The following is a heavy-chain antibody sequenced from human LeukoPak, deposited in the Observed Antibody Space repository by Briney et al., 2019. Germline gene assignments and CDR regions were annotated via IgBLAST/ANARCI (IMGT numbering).Heavy chain of an antibody. V-gene: IGHV1-18*01. Sequence: ASVTVSCTASGYTFTSYGISWVRQAPGQGLEWMGWISAYNGNTNYAQKLQGRVTMTTDTSTSTAYMELRSLRSDDTAVYYCARDGADIVVVPAVGKTFDIWGQGTMVTVSS. CDR3: ARDGADIVVVPAVGKTFDI. D-gene: IGHD2-2*01. J-gene: IGHJ3*02. CDR1: GYTFTSYG. CDR2: ISAYNGNT.